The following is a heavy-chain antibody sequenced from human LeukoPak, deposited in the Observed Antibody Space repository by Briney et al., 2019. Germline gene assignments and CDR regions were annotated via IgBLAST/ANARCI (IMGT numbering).Heavy chain of an antibody. CDR1: GGTFGSYA. CDR3: ARGGGGSYLFDY. V-gene: IGHV1-69*04. Sequence: SVKDSCKASGGTFGSYAISWVRQAPGQGLEWMGRIIPIFGIANYAQKFQGRVTITADKSTSTAYMELSSLRSEDTAVYYCARGGGGSYLFDYWGQGTLVTVSS. D-gene: IGHD1-26*01. CDR2: IIPIFGIA. J-gene: IGHJ4*02.